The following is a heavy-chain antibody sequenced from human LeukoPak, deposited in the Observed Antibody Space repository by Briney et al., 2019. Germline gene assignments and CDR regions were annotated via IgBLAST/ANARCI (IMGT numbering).Heavy chain of an antibody. CDR1: GFTFSSYA. J-gene: IGHJ4*02. CDR3: AKDARYYYDSSGYYYGY. CDR2: ISGSGGST. Sequence: GGSLRLSCAASGFTFSSYAMSWVRQAPGRGLEWVSAISGSGGSTYYADSVKGRFTISRDNSKNTLYLQMNSLRAEDTAVYYCAKDARYYYDSSGYYYGYWGQGTLVTVSS. D-gene: IGHD3-22*01. V-gene: IGHV3-23*01.